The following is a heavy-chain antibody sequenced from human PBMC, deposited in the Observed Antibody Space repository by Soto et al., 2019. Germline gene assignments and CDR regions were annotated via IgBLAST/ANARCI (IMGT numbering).Heavy chain of an antibody. Sequence: EVQLVESGGGLVEHGGSLRLSCAASGFTLNKAWMSWVRQAPGEGLEWVGRIASKTDGGTTHYAAPVKGRFTISRDDSKNALYLQMNSLTTEDTAVYYCTTHARYNWNGGEPSDVWGKGTTVTVSS. J-gene: IGHJ6*04. CDR2: IASKTDGGTT. CDR1: GFTLNKAW. V-gene: IGHV3-15*04. CDR3: TTHARYNWNGGEPSDV. D-gene: IGHD1-1*01.